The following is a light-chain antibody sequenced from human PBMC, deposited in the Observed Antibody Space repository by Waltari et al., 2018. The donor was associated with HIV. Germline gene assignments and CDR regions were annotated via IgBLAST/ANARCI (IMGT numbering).Light chain of an antibody. Sequence: QSVLAQPPSVSGAPGQRVTISCTGSSSNIGADYHVYWYQHLPGTAPKLLIYGNSNRPSGVPNRFSGSKSDTSASLAITGLQAEDEADYYCQSYDRSLSAWVFGGGT. CDR3: QSYDRSLSAWV. V-gene: IGLV1-40*01. CDR2: GNS. J-gene: IGLJ3*02. CDR1: SSNIGADYH.